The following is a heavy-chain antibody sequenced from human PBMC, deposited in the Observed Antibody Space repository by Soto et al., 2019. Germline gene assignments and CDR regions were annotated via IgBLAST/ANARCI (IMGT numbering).Heavy chain of an antibody. CDR2: IYYSGST. D-gene: IGHD6-6*01. CDR3: ARDGESSSSSDFDY. V-gene: IGHV4-39*02. J-gene: IGHJ4*02. CDR1: GGSISSSSYY. Sequence: SETLSLTCTVSGGSISSSSYYWGWIRQPPGKGLEWIGSIYYSGSTYYNPSLKSRVTISVDTSKNQFSLKLSSVTAADTAVYYCARDGESSSSSDFDYWGQGTLVTVSS.